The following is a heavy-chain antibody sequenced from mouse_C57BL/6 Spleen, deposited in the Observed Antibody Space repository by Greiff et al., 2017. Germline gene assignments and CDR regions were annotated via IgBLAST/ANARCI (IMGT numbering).Heavy chain of an antibody. V-gene: IGHV1-39*01. CDR2: INPNYGTT. CDR1: GYSFTDYN. D-gene: IGHD1-1*01. Sequence: VQLQQSGPELVKPGASVKISCKASGYSFTDYNMNWVKQSNGKSLEWIGVINPNYGTTSYNQKFKGKATLTVDQSSSTAYMLRNSLTSEDSAVYYCARGLITTVPYYFDYWGQGTTLTVSS. CDR3: ARGLITTVPYYFDY. J-gene: IGHJ2*01.